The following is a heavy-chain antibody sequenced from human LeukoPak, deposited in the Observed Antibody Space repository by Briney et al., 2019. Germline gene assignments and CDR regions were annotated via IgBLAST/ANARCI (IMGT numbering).Heavy chain of an antibody. CDR2: INPSGGTT. D-gene: IGHD3-10*01. V-gene: IGHV1-46*02. CDR1: GDTFNNYY. CDR3: ARGGYGSGILNWFDP. Sequence: ASVKVSCKASGDTFNNYYIHWARQAPGEGLEWMGMINPSGGTTSYAQNIRDRVTMTRDTSTSTVYMELSSLTSEDTAIYYCARGGYGSGILNWFDPWGQGTLVTVSS. J-gene: IGHJ5*02.